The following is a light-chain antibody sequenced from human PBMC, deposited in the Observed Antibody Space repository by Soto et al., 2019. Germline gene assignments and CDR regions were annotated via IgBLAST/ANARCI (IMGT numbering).Light chain of an antibody. CDR2: DVN. V-gene: IGLV2-14*01. Sequence: ALAHPASVSGSCGQSITISCSGPNTDLGVYGYVSWYQHHPGKAPKLLIYDVNNRPSGISDRFSGSKSGDTASLTISGLQAEDEADYFCFSKISGFVYGFGTGTKVTVL. CDR1: NTDLGVYGY. CDR3: FSKISGFVYG. J-gene: IGLJ1*01.